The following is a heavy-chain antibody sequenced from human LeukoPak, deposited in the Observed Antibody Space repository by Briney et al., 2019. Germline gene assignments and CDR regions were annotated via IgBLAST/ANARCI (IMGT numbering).Heavy chain of an antibody. CDR2: INHSGST. J-gene: IGHJ5*02. CDR1: GGSFSGYY. CDR3: ARESRYSRT. D-gene: IGHD6-13*01. V-gene: IGHV4-34*01. Sequence: PSETLSLTCAVYGGSFSGYYWSWIRQPPGKGLEWIGEINHSGSTNYNPSLKSRVTISVDTSKNQFSLKLSSVTAADTAVYYCARESRYSRTWGQGTLVTVPS.